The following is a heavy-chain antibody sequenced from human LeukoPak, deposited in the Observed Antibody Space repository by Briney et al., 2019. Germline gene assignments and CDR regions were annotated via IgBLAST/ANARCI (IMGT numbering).Heavy chain of an antibody. D-gene: IGHD3-22*01. CDR1: GFTFSSYA. CDR3: AKEIRRITMIVVGSTYFDY. J-gene: IGHJ4*02. CDR2: ISGSGGST. V-gene: IGHV3-23*01. Sequence: GGSLRLSCAASGFTFSSYAMSWVRQAPGKGLEWVSAISGSGGSTYYADSVKGRFTISRDNSENTLYLQMNSLRAEDTAVYYCAKEIRRITMIVVGSTYFDYWGQGTLVTVSS.